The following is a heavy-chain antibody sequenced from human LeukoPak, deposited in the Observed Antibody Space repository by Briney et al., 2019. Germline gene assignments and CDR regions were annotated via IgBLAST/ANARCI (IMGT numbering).Heavy chain of an antibody. CDR2: INPVNGGT. V-gene: IGHV1-2*06. J-gene: IGHJ4*02. CDR1: GYTFTAYY. CDR3: ARDYGNNSGLDY. Sequence: ASVKVSCKASGYTFTAYYMHWVRQAPGQGLEWVGRINPVNGGTDYAQNFQGRVTMTRDTSISTAYMDLSSLRSDDTAVYYCARDYGNNSGLDYWGQGTLVTVSS. D-gene: IGHD4/OR15-4a*01.